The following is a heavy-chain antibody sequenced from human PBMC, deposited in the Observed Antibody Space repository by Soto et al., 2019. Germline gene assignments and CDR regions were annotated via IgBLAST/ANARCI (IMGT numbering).Heavy chain of an antibody. V-gene: IGHV4-59*01. J-gene: IGHJ6*02. Sequence: SETLSLTCTVSGGSISSYYWSWIRQPPGKGLEWIGYIYYSGSTNYNHSLKSVVTMPRDTSITTLYMELSRLISDDTAVYYCARDPWQLGDGMDVWGLGTTVTVS. CDR1: GGSISSYY. CDR3: ARDPWQLGDGMDV. CDR2: IYYSGST. D-gene: IGHD6-6*01.